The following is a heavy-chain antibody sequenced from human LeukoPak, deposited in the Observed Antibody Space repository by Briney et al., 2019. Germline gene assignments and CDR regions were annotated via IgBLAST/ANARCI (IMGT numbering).Heavy chain of an antibody. J-gene: IGHJ4*02. Sequence: LRASVKVSCKASGYTFTSYDINWVRQAPGQGLEWMGWINPKSGGTNYAQKFQGRVTMTRDTSISTAYMELSRLRSDDTAVYFCARVIGFGELSLGHWGQGTLVTVSS. D-gene: IGHD3-10*01. CDR1: GYTFTSYD. V-gene: IGHV1-2*02. CDR2: INPKSGGT. CDR3: ARVIGFGELSLGH.